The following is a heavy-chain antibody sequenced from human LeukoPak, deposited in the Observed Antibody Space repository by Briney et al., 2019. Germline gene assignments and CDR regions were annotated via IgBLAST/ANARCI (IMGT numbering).Heavy chain of an antibody. CDR1: GFTFSGNW. CDR3: ARANNSSWHN. CDR2: IKPDGSAQ. D-gene: IGHD6-13*01. Sequence: GGSLRLSCATSGFTFSGNWMSWVRHVPGRGLDWVANIKPDGSAQYYAASVKGRFTVSRDNAKNSLYLQMNSLSVEDTAVYYCARANNSSWHNWGQGTLVTVSA. V-gene: IGHV3-7*01. J-gene: IGHJ4*02.